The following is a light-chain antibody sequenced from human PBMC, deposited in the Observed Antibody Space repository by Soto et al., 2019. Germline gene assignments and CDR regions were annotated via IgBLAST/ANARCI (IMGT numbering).Light chain of an antibody. Sequence: QTVVTQEPSLTVSPGGSVTLACASSTGAVTSGYYPNWFQQKPGQAPRALIYSTSNQHSWTPARFSGSLLRGKAALTLSGVQPEDEAEYYCLLYYGGAVVFGGGTKLTVL. V-gene: IGLV7-43*01. CDR3: LLYYGGAVV. J-gene: IGLJ2*01. CDR2: STS. CDR1: TGAVTSGYY.